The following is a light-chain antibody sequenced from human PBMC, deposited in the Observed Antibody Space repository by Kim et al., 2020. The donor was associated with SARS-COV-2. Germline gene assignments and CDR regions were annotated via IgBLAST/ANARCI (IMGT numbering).Light chain of an antibody. CDR3: QACDSSTAV. J-gene: IGLJ3*02. V-gene: IGLV3-1*01. CDR2: QHT. Sequence: SVSPGQTASITCSGSKLGDKYAYWYQKKPGQSPILVIYQHTKRPSGISQRFSGSSFGNTATLTISRAQTMDEADYYCQACDSSTAVFGGGTKLTVL. CDR1: KLGDKY.